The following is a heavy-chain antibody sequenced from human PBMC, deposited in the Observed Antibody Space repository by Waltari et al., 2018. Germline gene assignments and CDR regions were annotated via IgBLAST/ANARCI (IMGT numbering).Heavy chain of an antibody. CDR1: GFTLSSFS. V-gene: IGHV3-48*02. CDR3: ARVVARD. CDR2: ISSSGSTI. Sequence: VQLVESGGGLVQPGGSLSLSGAAPGFTLSSFSMTWVRQAPGRGLEWVSYISSSGSTIYYADSVKGRFTISRDSAKNSLYLQMNSLRDEDTAVYYCARVVARDWGQGTLVTVSS. J-gene: IGHJ4*02.